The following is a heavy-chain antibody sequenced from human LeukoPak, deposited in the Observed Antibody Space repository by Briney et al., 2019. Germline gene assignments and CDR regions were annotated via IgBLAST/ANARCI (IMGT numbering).Heavy chain of an antibody. D-gene: IGHD3-3*01. CDR1: GFTFGEFA. V-gene: IGHV3-30*04. Sequence: GGSLRLSCVASGFTFGEFAMFWVRQASGKGLEWVADISYDGSHKYYAGSVKGRFTISRDQSKNTLYLQMNSLRPEDTAVYYCARDSAYFAFWSGYLDWGQGSLVTVSS. CDR2: ISYDGSHK. CDR3: ARDSAYFAFWSGYLD. J-gene: IGHJ4*02.